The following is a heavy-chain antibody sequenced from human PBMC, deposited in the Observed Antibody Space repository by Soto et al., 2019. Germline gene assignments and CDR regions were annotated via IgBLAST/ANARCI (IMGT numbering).Heavy chain of an antibody. CDR2: IYYSGST. CDR1: CGSIISGGYY. J-gene: IGHJ6*02. Sequence: PSETLSLTCTFSCGSIISGGYYWSWIRQHPGKGLEWIGYIYYSGSTYYNPSLKSRVTISVDTSKNQFSLKLSSVTAADTAVYYCARDHLRAKNCGGDCYSYYYYYYGMDVWGQGTTVTVSS. V-gene: IGHV4-31*03. CDR3: ARDHLRAKNCGGDCYSYYYYYYGMDV. D-gene: IGHD2-21*02.